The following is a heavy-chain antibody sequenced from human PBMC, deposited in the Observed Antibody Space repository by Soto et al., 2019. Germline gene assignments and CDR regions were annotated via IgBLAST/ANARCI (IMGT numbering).Heavy chain of an antibody. CDR3: ARVRRRDGCNYDY. CDR2: IYYSGST. V-gene: IGHV4-59*01. Sequence: ASETLSLTCTVSGGSISSYYWSWIRQPPGKGLEWIGYIYYSGSTNYNPSLKSRVTISVDTSKNQFSLKLSSVTAADTAVYYCARVRRRDGCNYDYWGQGTLVTVSS. CDR1: GGSISSYY. J-gene: IGHJ4*02. D-gene: IGHD6-19*01.